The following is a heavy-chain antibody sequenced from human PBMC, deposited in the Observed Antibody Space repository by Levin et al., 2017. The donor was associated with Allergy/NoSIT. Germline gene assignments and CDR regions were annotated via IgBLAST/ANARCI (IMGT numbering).Heavy chain of an antibody. Sequence: GESLKISCKASGYSFTSYAIHWVRQAPGQRLEWMAWINAADGNTRYSQKFQGRISISKDPSASTAYMELSSLTFEDTALYYCARDPLGEVADRWYFELWGRGTLVTVSS. V-gene: IGHV1-3*01. D-gene: IGHD1-26*01. CDR3: ARDPLGEVADRWYFEL. CDR2: INAADGNT. J-gene: IGHJ2*01. CDR1: GYSFTSYA.